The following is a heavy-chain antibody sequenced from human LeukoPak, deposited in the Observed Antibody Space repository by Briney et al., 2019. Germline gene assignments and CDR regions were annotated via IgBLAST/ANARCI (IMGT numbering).Heavy chain of an antibody. D-gene: IGHD3-10*01. Sequence: RASVKVSCKASGGTFSSYAISWVRQAPGQGLEWMGRIIPILGIANYAQKFQGRVTITADKSTSTAYMELSSLRSEDTAVYYCAGTMVRGYYYYGMDVWGQGTTVTVSS. CDR3: AGTMVRGYYYYGMDV. J-gene: IGHJ6*02. CDR1: GGTFSSYA. V-gene: IGHV1-69*04. CDR2: IIPILGIA.